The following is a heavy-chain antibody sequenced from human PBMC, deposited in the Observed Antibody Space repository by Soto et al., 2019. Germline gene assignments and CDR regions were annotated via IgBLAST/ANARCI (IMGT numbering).Heavy chain of an antibody. D-gene: IGHD3-16*01. Sequence: QLQLQESGPGLVKPSETLSLTCTVSGGSISKSNYYWGWIRQPPGNRLEWIGSIYYSGSTSYNSSLKSRVTISVDTSKNQVSLRLSSVTAADTAVYYCASPTLGAFDIWGRGTKVTVSS. V-gene: IGHV4-39*01. CDR3: ASPTLGAFDI. CDR1: GGSISKSNYY. CDR2: IYYSGST. J-gene: IGHJ3*02.